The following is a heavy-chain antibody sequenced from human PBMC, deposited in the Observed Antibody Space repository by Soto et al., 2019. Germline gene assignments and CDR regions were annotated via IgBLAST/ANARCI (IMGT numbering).Heavy chain of an antibody. Sequence: ASVKVSCKASGYRFNTYGITWVRRAPGQGLEWMGWITAYNGHTNSAQKLQDRVTMTTDISTSTAYMELRSLRSDDTAVYYCARGQGEYCSGGSCYANYYYHGLDVWGQGTTVTVSS. CDR3: ARGQGEYCSGGSCYANYYYHGLDV. V-gene: IGHV1-18*01. J-gene: IGHJ6*02. CDR2: ITAYNGHT. D-gene: IGHD2-15*01. CDR1: GYRFNTYG.